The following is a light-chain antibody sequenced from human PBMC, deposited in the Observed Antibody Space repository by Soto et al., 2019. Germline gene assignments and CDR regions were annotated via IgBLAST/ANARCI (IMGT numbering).Light chain of an antibody. CDR1: QSVGSS. V-gene: IGKV3-11*01. J-gene: IGKJ4*01. Sequence: EIVLRQSPATQSLSPGERATLSCRVSQSVGSSLAWYQQKPGQAPRPLIYDASNRATGIPARFSGSGSGTDFTLTINSLEPEDVAVYYCQQRSYLFTFGGGTKVDI. CDR3: QQRSYLFT. CDR2: DAS.